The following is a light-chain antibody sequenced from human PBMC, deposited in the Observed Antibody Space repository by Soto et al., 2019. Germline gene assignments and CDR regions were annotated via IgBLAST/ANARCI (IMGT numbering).Light chain of an antibody. CDR1: QSVSRNY. CDR3: QQYDRSLFT. CDR2: AAS. Sequence: EIVLTQSPATLSLSPGERATLSCGASQSVSRNYVAWYQQKPGLAPSPVMHAASARATGIPGRFNGSGSGTDFTLTISRLEPEDFAVYYCQQYDRSLFTFGRGTKVDI. J-gene: IGKJ3*01. V-gene: IGKV3D-20*01.